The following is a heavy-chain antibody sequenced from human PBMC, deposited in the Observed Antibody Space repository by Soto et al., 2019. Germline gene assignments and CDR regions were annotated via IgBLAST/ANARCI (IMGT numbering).Heavy chain of an antibody. D-gene: IGHD2-21*02. J-gene: IGHJ6*02. CDR2: IPQDGIDG. CDR3: ARDHLILPAHDFFYGSDV. CDR1: GFTFSMYS. Sequence: GGSLRLSCEVSGFTFSMYSMSWVRQSPGKGLEWVAKIPQDGIDGHYADSVKGRFIISRDNGKNSLHLQLNNLRAEDTAVYYCARDHLILPAHDFFYGSDVWGRGATVTVSS. V-gene: IGHV3-7*03.